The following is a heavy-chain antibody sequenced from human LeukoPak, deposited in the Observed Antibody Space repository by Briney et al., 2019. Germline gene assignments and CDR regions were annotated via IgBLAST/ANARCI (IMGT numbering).Heavy chain of an antibody. J-gene: IGHJ4*02. Sequence: PGGSLRLSCAASRFTFSSYSMNWVRQAPGKGLEWVSSISSSSSYIYYADSVKGRFTISRDNAKNSLYLQMNSLRAEDTAVYYCARDRIAVAGNDYWGQGTLVTVSS. CDR3: ARDRIAVAGNDY. V-gene: IGHV3-21*01. CDR1: RFTFSSYS. CDR2: ISSSSSYI. D-gene: IGHD6-19*01.